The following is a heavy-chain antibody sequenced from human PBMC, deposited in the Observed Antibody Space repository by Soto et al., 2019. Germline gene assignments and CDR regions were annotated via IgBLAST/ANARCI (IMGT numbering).Heavy chain of an antibody. V-gene: IGHV3-48*02. Sequence: PGGSLRLSCAASGFTFSSYSMNWVRQAPGKGLEWVSYISSSSSTIYYADSVKGRFTISRDNAKNSLYLQMNSLRDEDTAVYYCARDRNPTSIAAAGTSPYYYYGMDVWGQGTTVTVSS. CDR1: GFTFSSYS. CDR2: ISSSSSTI. CDR3: ARDRNPTSIAAAGTSPYYYYGMDV. D-gene: IGHD6-13*01. J-gene: IGHJ6*02.